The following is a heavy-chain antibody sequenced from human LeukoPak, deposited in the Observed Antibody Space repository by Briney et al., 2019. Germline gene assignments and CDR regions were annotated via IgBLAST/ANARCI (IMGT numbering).Heavy chain of an antibody. D-gene: IGHD3-3*01. V-gene: IGHV3-74*01. CDR2: ISNDGSST. CDR3: ARVGDFWYGYYPDY. CDR1: GFTFSSYW. Sequence: PGGSLRLSCAASGFTFSSYWMHWVRQAPGKGLVWVSRISNDGSSTSYADSVKGRFTISRVNAKNTLYLQMNSLRVEDTAVCYCARVGDFWYGYYPDYWGQGTLVTVSS. J-gene: IGHJ4*02.